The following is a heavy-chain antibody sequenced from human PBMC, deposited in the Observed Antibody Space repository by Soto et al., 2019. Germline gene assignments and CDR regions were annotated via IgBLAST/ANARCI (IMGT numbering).Heavy chain of an antibody. CDR1: GYSFTLYL. D-gene: IGHD2-2*01. CDR2: IYPGDSDT. V-gene: IGHV5-51*01. Sequence: GESLNISCKGSGYSFTLYLIGWVRQMPGKGLEWMGIIYPGDSDTRYSPSFQGQVTFSVDQSISTAYLQWSSLKASDTAMYYCAKPHCISTSCYGAFHIWGQGTMVTVS. CDR3: AKPHCISTSCYGAFHI. J-gene: IGHJ3*02.